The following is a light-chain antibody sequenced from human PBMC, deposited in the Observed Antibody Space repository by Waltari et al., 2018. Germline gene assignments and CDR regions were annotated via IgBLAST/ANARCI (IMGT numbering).Light chain of an antibody. Sequence: DIVLTQSPAILSFSPGERATLSCRASQSVGIYLAWYQQRPGQSPRLLIYDTSYRATGIPARFSGSGSETDFTLTISSLQPEDFAVYYCQQRRNWPLTFGGGTRVQI. J-gene: IGKJ4*01. CDR3: QQRRNWPLT. CDR2: DTS. CDR1: QSVGIY. V-gene: IGKV3-11*01.